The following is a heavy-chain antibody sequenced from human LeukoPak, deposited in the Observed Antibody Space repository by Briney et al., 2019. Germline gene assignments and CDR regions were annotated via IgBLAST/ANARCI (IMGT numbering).Heavy chain of an antibody. CDR1: GYSFTSYD. Sequence: GASVKVSCKASGYSFTSYDINWVRQATGQGLEWMGYMNPNSGNTGYAQKFQGRVTMTWDTSINTAYMELSSLRSEDMAVYYCAREPRRFGDWGQGTLVTVSS. CDR2: MNPNSGNT. J-gene: IGHJ4*02. CDR3: AREPRRFGD. V-gene: IGHV1-8*01. D-gene: IGHD3-10*01.